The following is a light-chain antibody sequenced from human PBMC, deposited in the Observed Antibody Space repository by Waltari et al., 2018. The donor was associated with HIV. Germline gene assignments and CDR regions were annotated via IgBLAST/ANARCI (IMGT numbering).Light chain of an antibody. CDR1: QGISNY. CDR2: GAS. J-gene: IGKJ3*01. Sequence: DVQMTQSPSSLSASIGDRVTIACRASQGISNYSAWYKQRPGKVPNLLIYGASTLQSWVPSRFSGSGSGTDFTLTISSLQPEDVATYYCQKYDSVPQGFTFGPGTKVDIK. CDR3: QKYDSVPQGFT. V-gene: IGKV1-27*01.